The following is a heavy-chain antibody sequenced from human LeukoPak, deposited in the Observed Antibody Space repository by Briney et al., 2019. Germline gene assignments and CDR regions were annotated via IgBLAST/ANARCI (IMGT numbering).Heavy chain of an antibody. V-gene: IGHV4-4*02. J-gene: IGHJ6*04. CDR1: GGSISSSNW. D-gene: IGHD3-22*01. CDR2: IYHSGST. Sequence: SETLSLTCAVSGGSISSSNWWSWVRQPPGKGLEWIGEIYHSGSTNYNPSLKSRVTISVDKSKNQFSLKLSSVTAADTAVYYCARGRERSWYYYDSSGYSGMDVWGKGTTVTISS. CDR3: ARGRERSWYYYDSSGYSGMDV.